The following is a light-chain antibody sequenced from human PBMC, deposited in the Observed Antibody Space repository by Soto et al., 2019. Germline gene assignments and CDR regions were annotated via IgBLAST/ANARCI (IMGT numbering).Light chain of an antibody. CDR3: QQSYNPPRT. CDR1: ETIKNY. Sequence: DIQMTQSPSSVSASVGDTVTITCRASETIKNYLSWYQQRPGEGPKLLIYSASSLQSGVPVRFSASGSGTRFTLAINNLQPEDVATYFCQQSYNPPRTFGLGTRVEV. V-gene: IGKV1-39*01. CDR2: SAS. J-gene: IGKJ1*01.